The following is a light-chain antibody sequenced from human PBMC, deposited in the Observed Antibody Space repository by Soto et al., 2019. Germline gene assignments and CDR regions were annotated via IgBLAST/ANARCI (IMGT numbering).Light chain of an antibody. V-gene: IGLV1-44*01. CDR3: AAWDDSLNGYYV. Sequence: QSVLTQPPSASGNPGQRVTISCPGSRSNIGSNTVNWYQQLPGTAPKLLIYSNNQRPSGVPDRFSGSKSGTSASLAISGLQSEDEAEYYCAAWDDSLNGYYVFGTGTKVTVL. J-gene: IGLJ1*01. CDR2: SNN. CDR1: RSNIGSNT.